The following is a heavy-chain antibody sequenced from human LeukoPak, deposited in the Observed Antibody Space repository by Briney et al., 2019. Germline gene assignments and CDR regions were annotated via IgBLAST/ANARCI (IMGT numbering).Heavy chain of an antibody. D-gene: IGHD4/OR15-4a*01. CDR2: ISSSGSTI. V-gene: IGHV3-48*03. Sequence: GGSLRLSCAASGFTFSSYEMNWVRQAPGKGLEWVSYISSSGSTIYYADSVKGRFTISRDNSKNTLYLQMNSLRVEDTAVYYCAKGGHGANFLFDYWGQGTLVTVSS. CDR3: AKGGHGANFLFDY. CDR1: GFTFSSYE. J-gene: IGHJ4*02.